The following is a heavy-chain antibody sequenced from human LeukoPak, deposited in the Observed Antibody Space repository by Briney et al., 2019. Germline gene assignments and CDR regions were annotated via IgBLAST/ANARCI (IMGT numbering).Heavy chain of an antibody. CDR1: GYTLTELS. CDR2: FDPEDGET. D-gene: IGHD3-3*01. Sequence: ASVKVSCKVSGYTLTELSMHWVRQAPGKGLEWMGVFDPEDGETIYAQKFQGRVTMTEDTSTDTAYMELSSLRSEDTAVYYCATLSLEWLFNAFDIWGQGTMVTVSS. V-gene: IGHV1-24*01. J-gene: IGHJ3*02. CDR3: ATLSLEWLFNAFDI.